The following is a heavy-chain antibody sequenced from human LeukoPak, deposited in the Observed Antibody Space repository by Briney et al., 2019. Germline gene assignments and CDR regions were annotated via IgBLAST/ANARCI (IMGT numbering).Heavy chain of an antibody. J-gene: IGHJ5*02. CDR3: ARSGYSYGNRFNWFDP. Sequence: SETLSLTCTVSGGSITSYYWSCIRQPPGEGLEWIGYIYYSGNTNYNPSLKSRVTISIDTSKNQFSLKLSSVTAADTAVYYCARSGYSYGNRFNWFDPWGQGTLVTVSS. CDR1: GGSITSYY. CDR2: IYYSGNT. D-gene: IGHD5-18*01. V-gene: IGHV4-59*08.